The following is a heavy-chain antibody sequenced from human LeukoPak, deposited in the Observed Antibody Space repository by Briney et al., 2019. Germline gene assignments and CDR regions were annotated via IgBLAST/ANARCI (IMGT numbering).Heavy chain of an antibody. CDR1: GFTFGDYA. CDR3: AKRPYQYYSGYDY. V-gene: IGHV3-49*04. CDR2: IRSKTYGGTT. D-gene: IGHD5-12*01. J-gene: IGHJ4*02. Sequence: GGSLRLSCTASGFTFGDYAMSWVRQAPGKGLEWVGFIRSKTYGGTTEYAASVKGRFSISRDDSKSIAYLQLNSLKTEDTAVYYCAKRPYQYYSGYDYWGQGTLVTVSS.